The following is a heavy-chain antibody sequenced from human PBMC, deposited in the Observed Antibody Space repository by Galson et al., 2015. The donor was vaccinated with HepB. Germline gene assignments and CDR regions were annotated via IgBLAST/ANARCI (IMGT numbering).Heavy chain of an antibody. CDR2: IKSKTDGETI. CDR3: STVWAISMDRGGGAGAEGY. CDR1: GFTFTNAW. Sequence: SLRLSCAASGFTFTNAWMNWVRQAPGKGLEWVGRIKSKTDGETIDYGAPVKGRFTISRDDSKKTLYLQMNSLKTEDTGVYYCSTVWAISMDRGGGAGAEGYWGQGTLVTVSS. V-gene: IGHV3-15*01. J-gene: IGHJ4*02. D-gene: IGHD3-10*01.